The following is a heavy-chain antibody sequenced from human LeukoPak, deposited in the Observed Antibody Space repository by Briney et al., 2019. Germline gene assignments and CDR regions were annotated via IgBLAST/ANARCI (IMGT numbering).Heavy chain of an antibody. D-gene: IGHD2-2*01. J-gene: IGHJ2*01. CDR2: IIPIFGTA. CDR3: ASRGCSSTSCYHTYWYFDL. CDR1: GGTFSSYA. Sequence: GASVKVSCKASGGTFSSYAISWVRQAPGQGLEWMGGIIPIFGTANYAQKFQGRVTITTDESTSTAYMELSSLRSEDTAVYYCASRGCSSTSCYHTYWYFDLWGRGTLVTVCS. V-gene: IGHV1-69*05.